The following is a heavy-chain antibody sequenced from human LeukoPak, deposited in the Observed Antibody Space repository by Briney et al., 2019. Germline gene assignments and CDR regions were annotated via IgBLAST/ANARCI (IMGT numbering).Heavy chain of an antibody. CDR1: GFTFSGYT. V-gene: IGHV3-30*04. Sequence: GRFLRLSCAASGFTFSGYTMHWVRQAPGKGLEWVAVILYNGSKKYYAESVEGRFTISRDNSKNTLSLQMNSLRVEDTAVYYCVRDNYGGILDLWGQGTLVSVSS. J-gene: IGHJ5*02. D-gene: IGHD2-21*01. CDR3: VRDNYGGILDL. CDR2: ILYNGSKK.